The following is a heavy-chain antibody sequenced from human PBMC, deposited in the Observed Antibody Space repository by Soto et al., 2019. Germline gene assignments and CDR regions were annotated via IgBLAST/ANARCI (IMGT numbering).Heavy chain of an antibody. CDR3: ARDLYYYDSSGYDEPIDY. CDR2: ISAYNGNT. CDR1: GYTFTSYG. J-gene: IGHJ4*02. V-gene: IGHV1-18*01. D-gene: IGHD3-22*01. Sequence: QVQLVQSGAEVKKPGASVKVSCKASGYTFTSYGISWVRQAPGQGLEWMGWISAYNGNTNYAQKLQGRVTMTTDTATSTADMELRSLRSDDTAVYYCARDLYYYDSSGYDEPIDYWGQGTLVTVSS.